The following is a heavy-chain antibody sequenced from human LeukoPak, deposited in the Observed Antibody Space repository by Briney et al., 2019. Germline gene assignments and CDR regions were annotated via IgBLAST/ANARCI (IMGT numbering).Heavy chain of an antibody. Sequence: GGSLRLSCAASGFTFSSYRMSWVRQAPGKGLEWVANIKQDGSEKYYVDSVKGRFTISRDNAKNLLYLQMNSLRAEDTAVYYCATGYGDYYYGMDVWGQGTTVTVSS. CDR1: GFTFSSYR. CDR2: IKQDGSEK. CDR3: ATGYGDYYYGMDV. J-gene: IGHJ6*02. V-gene: IGHV3-7*01. D-gene: IGHD4-17*01.